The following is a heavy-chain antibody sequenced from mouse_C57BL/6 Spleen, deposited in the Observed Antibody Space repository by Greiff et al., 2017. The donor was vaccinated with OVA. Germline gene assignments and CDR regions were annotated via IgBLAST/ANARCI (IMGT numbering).Heavy chain of an antibody. Sequence: EVHLVESGPGLVKPSQSLSLTCSVTGYSITSGYYWNWIRQFPGNKLEWMGYISYDGSNNYNPSLKNRISITRDTSKNQFFLKLNSVTTEDTATYYCARDYGSSYGAWFAYWGQGTLVTVSA. J-gene: IGHJ3*01. V-gene: IGHV3-6*01. D-gene: IGHD1-1*01. CDR3: ARDYGSSYGAWFAY. CDR1: GYSITSGYY. CDR2: ISYDGSN.